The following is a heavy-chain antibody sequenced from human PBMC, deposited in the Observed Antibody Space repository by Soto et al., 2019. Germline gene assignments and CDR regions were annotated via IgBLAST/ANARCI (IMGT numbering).Heavy chain of an antibody. Sequence: QVQLVQSGAEVKKPGSSVKVSCKASGGTFSSYAISWVRQAPGQGLEWMGGIIPIFGTANYAQKFQGRVTITADESTSTAYMERSSLRSEDTAVYYCARVGRDTAMARTYYFDYWGQGTLVTVSS. CDR2: IIPIFGTA. V-gene: IGHV1-69*12. CDR1: GGTFSSYA. J-gene: IGHJ4*02. CDR3: ARVGRDTAMARTYYFDY. D-gene: IGHD5-18*01.